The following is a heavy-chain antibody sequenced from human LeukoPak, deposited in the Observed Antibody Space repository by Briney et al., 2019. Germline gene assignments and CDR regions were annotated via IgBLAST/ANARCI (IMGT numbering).Heavy chain of an antibody. D-gene: IGHD6-19*01. CDR2: IKSKANSYAT. Sequence: GGSLRLSCAASGFTFSDSAMHWVRQASGKGLEWVGRIKSKANSYATTYAASVKGRFTISRDDSKNTAYLQMNSLKTEDTAVYYCTRRQPGQWLALDYWGQGTLVTVSS. CDR3: TRRQPGQWLALDY. V-gene: IGHV3-73*01. J-gene: IGHJ4*02. CDR1: GFTFSDSA.